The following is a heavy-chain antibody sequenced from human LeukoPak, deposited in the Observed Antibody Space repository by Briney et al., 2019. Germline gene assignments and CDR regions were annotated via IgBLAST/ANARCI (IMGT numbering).Heavy chain of an antibody. Sequence: SVKVSCKASGGTFSSYTISWVRQAPGQGLEWMGRIIPILGIANYAQKFQGRVTITADKSTSTAYMELSSLRSEDTAVYYCASTYYYGSGSYFPDYYYYTDVWGKGTTVTVSS. V-gene: IGHV1-69*02. CDR2: IIPILGIA. CDR3: ASTYYYGSGSYFPDYYYYTDV. CDR1: GGTFSSYT. J-gene: IGHJ6*03. D-gene: IGHD3-10*01.